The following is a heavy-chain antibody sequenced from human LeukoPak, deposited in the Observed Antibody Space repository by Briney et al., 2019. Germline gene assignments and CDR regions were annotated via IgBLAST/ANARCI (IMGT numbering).Heavy chain of an antibody. CDR3: ARASDDFWSGYPHLIFDY. CDR1: GFTFSNYN. Sequence: GGSLRLSCAASGFTFSNYNMNWVRQAPGKGLEWVSYISSSSSTIYYADSVKGRFTISRDNAKSSLYLQMNSLRDEDTAVYYCARASDDFWSGYPHLIFDYWGQGTLVTVSS. CDR2: ISSSSSTI. J-gene: IGHJ4*02. V-gene: IGHV3-48*02. D-gene: IGHD3-3*01.